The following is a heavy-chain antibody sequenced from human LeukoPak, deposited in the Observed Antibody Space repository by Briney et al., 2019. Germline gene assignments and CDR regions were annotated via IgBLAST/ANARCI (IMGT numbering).Heavy chain of an antibody. V-gene: IGHV4-59*08. CDR1: GGSISSDY. CDR2: IYYSGST. Sequence: SETLSLTCTVSGGSISSDYWSWIRQPPGKGLEWIGYIYYSGSTNYNYSLKSRLTISVDTSKNHFSLELSSVTAADTAVYYCARSTVTKSGIAFGIWGQGTMVTVSA. D-gene: IGHD4-17*01. J-gene: IGHJ3*02. CDR3: ARSTVTKSGIAFGI.